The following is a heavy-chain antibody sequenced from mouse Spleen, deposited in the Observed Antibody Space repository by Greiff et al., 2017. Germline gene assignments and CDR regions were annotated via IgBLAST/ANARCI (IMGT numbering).Heavy chain of an antibody. V-gene: IGHV2-9*02. D-gene: IGHD4-1*01. J-gene: IGHJ3*01. CDR2: IWAGGST. CDR3: ARVLGRSWFAY. CDR1: GFSLTSYG. Sequence: VMLVESGPGLVAPSQSLSITCTVSGFSLTSYGVHWVRQPPGKGLEWLGVIWAGGSTNYNSALMSRLSISKDNSKSQVFLKMNSLQTDDTAMYYCARVLGRSWFAYWGQGTLVTVSA.